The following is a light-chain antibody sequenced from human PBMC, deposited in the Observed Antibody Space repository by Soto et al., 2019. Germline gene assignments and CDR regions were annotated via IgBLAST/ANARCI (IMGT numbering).Light chain of an antibody. CDR1: SASIASNY. V-gene: IGLV6-57*04. Sequence: NFMLTQPHSVSESPGKTVTTACTRSSASIASNYVQWYQQRPGSAPTTVIYEDKQRPAGVPDRFSGSIDTSSNSASLTISGLKTEDEADYYCPSYDSSNQGVFGGGTKLTVL. CDR2: EDK. CDR3: PSYDSSNQGV. J-gene: IGLJ2*01.